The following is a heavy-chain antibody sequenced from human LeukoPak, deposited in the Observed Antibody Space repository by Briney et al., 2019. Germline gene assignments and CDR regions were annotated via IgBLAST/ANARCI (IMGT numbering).Heavy chain of an antibody. CDR2: IIPIFGTA. CDR1: GGTFSSYA. V-gene: IGHV1-69*06. J-gene: IGHJ4*02. D-gene: IGHD3-10*01. Sequence: ASVKVSCKASGGTFSSYAISWVRQAPGQGLEWMGGIIPIFGTANYAQKFQGRVTITADKSTSTAYMELSRLRSDDTAVYYCARVETKYYYGSGSREDFDYWGQGTLVTVSS. CDR3: ARVETKYYYGSGSREDFDY.